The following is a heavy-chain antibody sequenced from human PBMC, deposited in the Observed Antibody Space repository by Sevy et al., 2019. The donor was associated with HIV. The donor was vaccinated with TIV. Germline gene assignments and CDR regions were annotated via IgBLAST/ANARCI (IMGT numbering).Heavy chain of an antibody. CDR2: LSYEGTET. D-gene: IGHD6-13*01. V-gene: IGHV3-30-3*01. CDR1: GFAFSSHA. CDR3: ARDGGYSIKWYPLY. Sequence: GGTLRLSCAASGFAFSSHAMHWVRQAPGKGLEWVATLSYEGTETFYAASVGGRFTISRDNCKNMLSLQINSLRPEDTAVYYCARDGGYSIKWYPLYWGHGTLVTVSS. J-gene: IGHJ4*01.